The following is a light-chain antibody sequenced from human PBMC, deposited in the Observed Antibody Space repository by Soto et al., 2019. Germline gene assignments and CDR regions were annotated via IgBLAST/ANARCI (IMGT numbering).Light chain of an antibody. Sequence: QSVLTQSSSASASLGSSVKLTCTLSSGHSSYIIAWHQQQPGKAPRYLMKREGSGSYNKGSVVPDRFSGSSSGAERYLTISNLQFEDEADYYCETWDSNTRVFGTGTKLTVL. V-gene: IGLV4-60*02. CDR2: REGSGSY. J-gene: IGLJ1*01. CDR3: ETWDSNTRV. CDR1: SGHSSYI.